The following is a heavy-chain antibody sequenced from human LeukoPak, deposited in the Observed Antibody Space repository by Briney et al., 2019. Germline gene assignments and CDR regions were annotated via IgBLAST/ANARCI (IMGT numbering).Heavy chain of an antibody. J-gene: IGHJ4*02. Sequence: PSETLSLTCTVSGGSISSYYWSWIRQPPGKGLEWIGYIYYSGSTNYNPSLKSRVTISVDTSKNQFSLKLSSVTAADTAVYYCAREAQWLVHGYWGQGTLVTVSS. CDR1: GGSISSYY. V-gene: IGHV4-59*01. CDR2: IYYSGST. D-gene: IGHD6-19*01. CDR3: AREAQWLVHGY.